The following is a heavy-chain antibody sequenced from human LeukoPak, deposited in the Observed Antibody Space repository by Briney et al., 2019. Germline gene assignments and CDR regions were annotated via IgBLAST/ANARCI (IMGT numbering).Heavy chain of an antibody. CDR1: GFTFSIYS. Sequence: PGGSLRLSCSASGFTFSIYSMNWVRQAPGKGLEWVSYINGSSSKIDYADSVRGPFTISRDNGKNSLYLQMNSLRDEDTAVYYCATSNGHLDNWGQGTLVTVS. V-gene: IGHV3-48*02. CDR2: INGSSSKI. CDR3: ATSNGHLDN. J-gene: IGHJ4*02. D-gene: IGHD4-11*01.